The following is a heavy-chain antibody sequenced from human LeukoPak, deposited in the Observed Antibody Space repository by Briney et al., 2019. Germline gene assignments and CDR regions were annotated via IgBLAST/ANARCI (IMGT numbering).Heavy chain of an antibody. Sequence: GGSLRLSCAASGFTSTSYAMSWVRQAPGKGREWGSGIINRGSSTYYADSVKGRFTISRDTSQNTLSLQLSSLRAEDTAVYYCANTMVRGSYNMDVWGQGTTVTVSS. CDR3: ANTMVRGSYNMDV. V-gene: IGHV3-23*05. CDR1: GFTSTSYA. J-gene: IGHJ6*02. CDR2: IINRGSST. D-gene: IGHD3-10*01.